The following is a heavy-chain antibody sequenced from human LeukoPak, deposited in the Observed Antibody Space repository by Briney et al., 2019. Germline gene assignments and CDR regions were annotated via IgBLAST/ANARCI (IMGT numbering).Heavy chain of an antibody. D-gene: IGHD1-26*01. J-gene: IGHJ4*02. CDR3: AREIPGIVGATHFDY. CDR2: IYYSGST. CDR1: GGSISSYY. Sequence: SETLSLTCTVSGGSISSYYWSWIRQPPGKGLEWIGYIYYSGSTNYNPSLKSRVTISVDTSKNQFSLQLSSVTAADTAVYYCAREIPGIVGATHFDYWGQGTLVTVSS. V-gene: IGHV4-59*01.